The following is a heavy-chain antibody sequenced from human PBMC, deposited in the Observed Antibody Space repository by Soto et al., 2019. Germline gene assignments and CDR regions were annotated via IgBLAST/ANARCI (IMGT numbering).Heavy chain of an antibody. CDR1: GFTFSSYA. CDR2: ISYDGSNK. CDR3: ATAWGGTSVYRRGYSGYGLAFDY. J-gene: IGHJ4*02. D-gene: IGHD5-12*01. V-gene: IGHV3-30-3*01. Sequence: QVQLVESGGGVVQPGRSLRLSCAASGFTFSSYAMHWVRQAPGKGLEWVAVISYDGSNKYYADSVKGRFTISRDNSKNTLYLQMNSLRAEDTAVYYCATAWGGTSVYRRGYSGYGLAFDYWGQGTLVTVSS.